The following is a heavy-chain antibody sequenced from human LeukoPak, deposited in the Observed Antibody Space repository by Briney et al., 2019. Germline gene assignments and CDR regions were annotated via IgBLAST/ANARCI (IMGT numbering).Heavy chain of an antibody. V-gene: IGHV3-53*01. J-gene: IGHJ6*03. CDR1: GFTVSSNY. CDR2: IYSGGGT. D-gene: IGHD3-10*01. Sequence: GGSLRLSCAASGFTVSSNYMSWVRQAPGKGLEWVSVIYSGGGTYYADSVKGRFTVSRDNSKNTLYLLMNSLRAEDTAVYYCAGRTRLVRGVHYMDVWGKGTTVTVSS. CDR3: AGRTRLVRGVHYMDV.